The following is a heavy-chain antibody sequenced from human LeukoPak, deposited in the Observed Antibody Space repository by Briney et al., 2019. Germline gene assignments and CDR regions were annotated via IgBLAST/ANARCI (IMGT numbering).Heavy chain of an antibody. J-gene: IGHJ4*02. CDR2: ISYDGRNK. CDR3: ARRWDVY. Sequence: PGGSVRLSCAASGYTFSNYGMHGVRQAPGRGLEGVAVISYDGRNKYYPDPLKGRFIIPRHNSKHALCRLMNCVRGEDTAVYYCARRWDVYWGQGTLVNVSS. V-gene: IGHV3-30*19. D-gene: IGHD1-26*01. CDR1: GYTFSNYG.